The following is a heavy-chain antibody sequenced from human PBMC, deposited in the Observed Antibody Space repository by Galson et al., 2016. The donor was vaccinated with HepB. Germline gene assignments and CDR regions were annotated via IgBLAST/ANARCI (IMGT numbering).Heavy chain of an antibody. V-gene: IGHV3-30*18. Sequence: LRLSCAASGFTFNSYGMHWVRQAPGKGLEWLAFISFDGNNKDYADSVKGRFTISRDKSTKALYLHMNSLRVEDTALYYCAKDSRGYWAYYHYYYMDVWGKGTTVTVSS. D-gene: IGHD5-18*01. CDR1: GFTFNSYG. J-gene: IGHJ6*03. CDR3: AKDSRGYWAYYHYYYMDV. CDR2: ISFDGNNK.